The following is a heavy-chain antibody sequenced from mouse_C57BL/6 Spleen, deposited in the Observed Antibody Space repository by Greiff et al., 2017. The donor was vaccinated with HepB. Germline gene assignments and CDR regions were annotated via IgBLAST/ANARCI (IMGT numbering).Heavy chain of an antibody. CDR1: GFSLTSYG. D-gene: IGHD4-1*01. CDR3: ASNCVGFAY. V-gene: IGHV2-3*01. CDR2: IWGYGSQ. J-gene: IGHJ3*01. Sequence: VQRVESGPGLVAPSQSLSITCTVSGFSLTSYGVRWVRQPPGKGLEWLGVIWGYGSQNYHSALISRLSISKDNSKSQVFLKLNSLQTYDTATYYGASNCVGFAYWGQGTLVTVSA.